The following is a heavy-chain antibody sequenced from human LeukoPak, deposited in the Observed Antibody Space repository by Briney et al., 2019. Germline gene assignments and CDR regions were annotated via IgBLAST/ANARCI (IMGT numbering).Heavy chain of an antibody. D-gene: IGHD5-24*01. CDR3: ARAETDMATRFFDY. V-gene: IGHV4-30-2*01. Sequence: KPSETLSLTCTVSGGSISSGDYYWSWIRQPPGKGLEWIGYIFHSGSIYYNPSLKSRVAISVDRSKKQFSLKLSSVTAADTAVYYCARAETDMATRFFDYWGQGTLVTVSS. CDR1: GGSISSGDYY. CDR2: IFHSGSI. J-gene: IGHJ4*02.